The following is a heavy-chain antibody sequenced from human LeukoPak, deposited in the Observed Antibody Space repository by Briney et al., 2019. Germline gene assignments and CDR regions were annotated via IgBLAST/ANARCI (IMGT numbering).Heavy chain of an antibody. V-gene: IGHV4-59*08. J-gene: IGHJ4*02. CDR2: IYYSGST. CDR1: GGSISSYY. D-gene: IGHD3-10*01. CDR3: ARHLRGVDYYGSGSYSHFDY. Sequence: SETLSLTCTVSGGSISSYYWSWIRQPPGKGLEWIGYIYYSGSTNYNPSLKSRVTISVDTSKNQFSLRLTSVTAADTAVYYCARHLRGVDYYGSGSYSHFDYWGQGTLVTVSS.